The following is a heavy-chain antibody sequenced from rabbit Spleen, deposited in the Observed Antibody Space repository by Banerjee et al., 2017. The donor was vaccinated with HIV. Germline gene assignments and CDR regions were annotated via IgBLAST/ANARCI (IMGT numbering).Heavy chain of an antibody. CDR2: IAGSGSAFT. CDR3: ARNYGDNSGYVAFKL. Sequence: QSLEESGGGLVQPEGSLALSCKASGFSFSSSDYICWVRQAPGKGLEWLSCIAGSGSAFTYSATWAKGRFTISKTSSTTVTLQMTSLTAADTATYFCARNYGDNSGYVAFKLWGPGTLVTVS. V-gene: IGHV1S40*01. J-gene: IGHJ4*01. CDR1: GFSFSSSDY. D-gene: IGHD1-1*01.